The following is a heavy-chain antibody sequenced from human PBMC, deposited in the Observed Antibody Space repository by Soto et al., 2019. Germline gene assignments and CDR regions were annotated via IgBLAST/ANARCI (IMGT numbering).Heavy chain of an antibody. D-gene: IGHD3-10*01. Sequence: QVHLVQSGAEAKKPGASVKVSCKASGYTFTSYGITWVRQAPGQGLEWMGWISAHNGNTDYAQKLQGRVIVTRDTSTSTAYMELRSLISDDTAVYYCARGRYGAYWGQGALVTVSS. V-gene: IGHV1-18*01. CDR2: ISAHNGNT. J-gene: IGHJ1*01. CDR3: ARGRYGAY. CDR1: GYTFTSYG.